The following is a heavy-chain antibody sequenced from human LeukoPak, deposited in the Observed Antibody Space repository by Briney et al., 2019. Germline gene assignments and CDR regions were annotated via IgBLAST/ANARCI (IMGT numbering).Heavy chain of an antibody. V-gene: IGHV1-69*05. D-gene: IGHD3-22*01. J-gene: IGHJ4*02. CDR3: ARTAQYSSGYPYYFDY. CDR2: IIPIFGTA. Sequence: SVKVSCKASGGTFSSYAISWVRQAPGQGLEWMGRIIPIFGTANYAQKFQGRVTITTDESTSTAYMELSSLRTEDTAGYYCARTAQYSSGYPYYFDYWGQGTLVTVSS. CDR1: GGTFSSYA.